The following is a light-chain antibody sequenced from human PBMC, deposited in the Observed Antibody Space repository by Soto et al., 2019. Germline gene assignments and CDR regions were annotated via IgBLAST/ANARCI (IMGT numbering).Light chain of an antibody. Sequence: EIVLTQSPGTLSLSPGERATLSCRASQSVSSNYLAWYQHRPGQAPRLLIYGASSRATGIPDRFSGSGSGTDFTLTISRVEPEDFATYYCQQYESLPLTFGQGTRLEIK. CDR3: QQYESLPLT. CDR1: QSVSSNY. J-gene: IGKJ5*01. CDR2: GAS. V-gene: IGKV3-20*01.